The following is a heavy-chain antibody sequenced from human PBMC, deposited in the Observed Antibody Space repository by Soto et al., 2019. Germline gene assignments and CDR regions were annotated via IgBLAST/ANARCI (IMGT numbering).Heavy chain of an antibody. Sequence: GGSLRLSCAASGLSFGNNAMGCVRQAPWKGLEWVSGIVASGGRTFSADSAKGRFTISRDNSRSTLYLQMNSLRADDTAVYYCVKDLVVLSTIFVSCGRGPLVT. CDR3: VKDLVVLSTIFVS. CDR1: GLSFGNNA. V-gene: IGHV3-23*01. J-gene: IGHJ4*02. CDR2: IVASGGRT. D-gene: IGHD1-26*01.